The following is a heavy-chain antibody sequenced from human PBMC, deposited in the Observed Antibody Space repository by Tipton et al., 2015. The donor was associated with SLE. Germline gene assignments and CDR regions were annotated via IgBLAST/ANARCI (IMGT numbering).Heavy chain of an antibody. V-gene: IGHV3-74*01. CDR3: ARGRVVPAAISDCYYYIDF. Sequence: SLRLSCAASGFTFSSYWMHWVRQAPGKGLVWVSRINSDGSSTSYADSVKGRFTISRDNAKNTLYLQMNSLRAEDTAVYYCARGRVVPAAISDCYYYIDFWGKGTTVTVSS. CDR2: INSDGSST. CDR1: GFTFSSYW. D-gene: IGHD2-2*02. J-gene: IGHJ6*03.